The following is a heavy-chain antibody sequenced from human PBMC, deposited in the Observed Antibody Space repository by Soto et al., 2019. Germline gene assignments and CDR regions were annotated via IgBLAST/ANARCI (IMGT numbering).Heavy chain of an antibody. Sequence: QLQLQESGPGLVKPSETLSLTCTVSGGSISSSSYYWGWIRQPPGKGLEWIGSIYYSGSTYYNPSLKSRVTISVDTSKNQFYLKLSSVTAADTAVYYCLTIPVYDILTGWYYDYWGQGTLVTVSS. CDR2: IYYSGST. D-gene: IGHD3-9*01. CDR3: LTIPVYDILTGWYYDY. CDR1: GGSISSSSYY. V-gene: IGHV4-39*01. J-gene: IGHJ4*02.